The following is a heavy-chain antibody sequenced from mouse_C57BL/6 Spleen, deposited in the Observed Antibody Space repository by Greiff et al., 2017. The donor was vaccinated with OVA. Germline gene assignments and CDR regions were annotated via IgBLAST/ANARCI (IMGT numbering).Heavy chain of an antibody. CDR1: GYTFTDYY. V-gene: IGHV1-26*01. Sequence: EVQLQQSGPELVKPGASVKISCKASGYTFTDYYMNWVKQSHGKSLEWIGDINPNNGGTSYNQKFKGKATLTVDKSSSTAYMELRSLTSEDSAVYYCARSGDYDRYFDVRGTGTTVTVSS. D-gene: IGHD2-4*01. CDR3: ARSGDYDRYFDV. CDR2: INPNNGGT. J-gene: IGHJ1*03.